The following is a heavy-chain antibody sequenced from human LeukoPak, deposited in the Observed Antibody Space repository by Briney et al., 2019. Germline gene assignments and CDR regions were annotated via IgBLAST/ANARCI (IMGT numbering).Heavy chain of an antibody. J-gene: IGHJ4*02. CDR2: INPNSGGT. D-gene: IGHD4-17*01. V-gene: IGHV1-2*02. Sequence: ASLKVSCKASGYTFTGYYMHWVRQAPGQGLEWMGWINPNSGGTNYAQKFQGRVTMTRDTSISTAYMELSRLRSDDTAVYYCRTDRYGDYGDYIDYWGQGTLVTVSS. CDR1: GYTFTGYY. CDR3: RTDRYGDYGDYIDY.